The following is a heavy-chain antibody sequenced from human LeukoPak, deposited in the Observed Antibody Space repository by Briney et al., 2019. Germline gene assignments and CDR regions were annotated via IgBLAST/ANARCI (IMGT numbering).Heavy chain of an antibody. CDR1: GDSVSSNSAA. CDR2: TYYRSKWYN. CDR3: AREPGGAGYSGYDPFDY. Sequence: SQTLSLTCAISGDSVSSNSAAWNWIRQSPSRGLEWLGMTYYRSKWYNDYAVSAESRITINPDTSKNQFSLQLNSVTPEDTAVYYCAREPGGAGYSGYDPFDYWGQGTLVTVSS. D-gene: IGHD5-12*01. J-gene: IGHJ4*02. V-gene: IGHV6-1*01.